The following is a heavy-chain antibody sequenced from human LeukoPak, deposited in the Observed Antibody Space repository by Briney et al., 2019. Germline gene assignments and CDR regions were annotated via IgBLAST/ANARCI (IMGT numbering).Heavy chain of an antibody. CDR2: INSDGSST. V-gene: IGHV3-74*01. Sequence: GGSLRLSCAASGFTFSSYWMHWVRQAPGKGLVWVSCINSDGSSTSYADSVKGRFTISRDNAKNTLYLQMNSLRAEDTAVYYCARDSSGISGYAFDIWGQGTMVTVSS. J-gene: IGHJ3*02. CDR1: GFTFSSYW. CDR3: ARDSSGISGYAFDI. D-gene: IGHD3-22*01.